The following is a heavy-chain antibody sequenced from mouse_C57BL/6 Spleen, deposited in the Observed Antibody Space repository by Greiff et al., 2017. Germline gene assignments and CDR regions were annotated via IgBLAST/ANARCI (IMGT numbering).Heavy chain of an antibody. D-gene: IGHD2-4*01. Sequence: EVQLVESGGGLVKPGGSLKLSCAASGFTFSDYGMHWARQAPEKGLEWVAYISSGSSTIYYADTVKGRFTISRDNAKNTLFLQMTSLRSEDTAMYYCAKGMIPKAMDYWGQGTSVTVSS. CDR2: ISSGSSTI. CDR1: GFTFSDYG. V-gene: IGHV5-17*01. J-gene: IGHJ4*01. CDR3: AKGMIPKAMDY.